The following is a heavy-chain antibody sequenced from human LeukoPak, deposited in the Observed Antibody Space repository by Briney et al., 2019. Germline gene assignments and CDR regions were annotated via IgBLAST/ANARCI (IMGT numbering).Heavy chain of an antibody. V-gene: IGHV3-7*03. CDR1: PFIFSGHW. D-gene: IGHD6-6*01. CDR3: ARVPTRIAARVVGEANWFDP. CDR2: IKEDGSER. Sequence: PGGSLRLSCEASPFIFSGHWLNWVRQTPGKGLEWVASIKEDGSERQYVDSVKGRFSISRDNTKGSLFLQLNSLRAEDTAVYYCARVPTRIAARVVGEANWFDPWGQGTLVTVSS. J-gene: IGHJ5*02.